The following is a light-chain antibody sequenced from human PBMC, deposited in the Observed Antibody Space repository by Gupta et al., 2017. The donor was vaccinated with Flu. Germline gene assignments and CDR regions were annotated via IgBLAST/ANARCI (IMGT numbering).Light chain of an antibody. CDR1: QIFMYYNGCNY. Sequence: ISYTSSQIFMYYNGCNYLSWYLQKPGQSPHLFIYLGSSRAAGVPDRFSGSGSGTYFTLHISSVEADDVGVYLCMQFRQILFTFGPGTKVD. CDR2: LGS. V-gene: IGKV2-28*01. J-gene: IGKJ3*01. CDR3: MQFRQILFT.